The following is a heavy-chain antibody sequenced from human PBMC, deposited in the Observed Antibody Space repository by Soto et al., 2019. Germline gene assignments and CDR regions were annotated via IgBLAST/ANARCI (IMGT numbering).Heavy chain of an antibody. CDR3: VAAKLLPFEY. CDR1: GFTFSVYK. D-gene: IGHD2-15*01. V-gene: IGHV3-64D*06. J-gene: IGHJ4*02. Sequence: GGSLRLSCSTSGFTFSVYKMHWVRQAPGKGLEYVSGISNQGDTTYYADSVKGRFTISRDNSKNTLYFQMSSLRPEDTAVYYCVAAKLLPFEYWGQGTQVTVSS. CDR2: ISNQGDTT.